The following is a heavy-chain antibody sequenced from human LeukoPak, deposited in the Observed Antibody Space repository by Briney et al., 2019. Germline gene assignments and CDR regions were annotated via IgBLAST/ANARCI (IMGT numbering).Heavy chain of an antibody. CDR1: GFTFDDYA. D-gene: IGHD6-19*01. CDR3: ARDRINHSSGWYRHYYFDY. Sequence: GGSLRLSCAASGFTFDDYAMHWVRQAPGKGLEWVSGISWNSGSIGYADSVKGRFTISRDNAKNSLYLQMNSLRAEDTAVYYCARDRINHSSGWYRHYYFDYWGQGTLVTVSS. J-gene: IGHJ4*02. CDR2: ISWNSGSI. V-gene: IGHV3-9*01.